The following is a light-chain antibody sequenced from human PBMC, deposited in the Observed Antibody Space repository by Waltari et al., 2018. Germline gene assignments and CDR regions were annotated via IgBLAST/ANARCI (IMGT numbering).Light chain of an antibody. CDR2: DAS. Sequence: EIVMTQSPATLSVSPGESATLSCRASQGVSSKLAWYQQIPGQAPRLLIYDASTRATAIPARFTAGGSGTEFTLSISSLQSEDFAVYYCQQYNQWPRTFGQGTKVEIK. V-gene: IGKV3-15*01. J-gene: IGKJ1*01. CDR1: QGVSSK. CDR3: QQYNQWPRT.